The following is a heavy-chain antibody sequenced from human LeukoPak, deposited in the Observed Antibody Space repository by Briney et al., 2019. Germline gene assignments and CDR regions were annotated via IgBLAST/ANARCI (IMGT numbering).Heavy chain of an antibody. CDR3: ARAIFGVAQPPHYFYYYMDV. Sequence: GGSLRLSCAASGFTFSGYYMNWVRQAPGKGLEWVCSIGGSSGTIYYADSVKGRCTVSRDNAKNSLFLQMNSLRAEDTAVYFCARAIFGVAQPPHYFYYYMDVWGKGTTVTVSS. CDR2: IGGSSGTI. CDR1: GFTFSGYY. V-gene: IGHV3-21*01. J-gene: IGHJ6*03. D-gene: IGHD3-3*01.